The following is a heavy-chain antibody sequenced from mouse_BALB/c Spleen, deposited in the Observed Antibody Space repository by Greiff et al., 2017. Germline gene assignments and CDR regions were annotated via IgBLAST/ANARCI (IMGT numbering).Heavy chain of an antibody. V-gene: IGHV1-69*01. CDR2: IDTSDSYT. CDR1: GYTFTDYW. CDR3: ARGGGNYGYYAMDD. J-gene: IGHJ4*01. Sequence: QVQLQQPGAELVMPGASVKMSCKASGYTFTDYWMHWVKQRPGQGLEWIGAIDTSDSYTSYNQKFKGKATLTVDESSSTAYMQLSSLTSEDSAVYYCARGGGNYGYYAMDDWGQGTSVTVSS. D-gene: IGHD2-1*01.